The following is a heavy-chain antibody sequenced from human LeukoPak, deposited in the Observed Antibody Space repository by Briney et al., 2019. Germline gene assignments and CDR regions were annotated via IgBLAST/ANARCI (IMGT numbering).Heavy chain of an antibody. CDR2: IRSDGSNK. Sequence: GGSLRLSCAASGFSIRTYAMHWVRQAPGKGLEWVAFIRSDGSNKYNGDSVKGRFTISRDNSRNTLDLQMSSLRAEDTAVYYCAKDPEYKGSSSGTFDLWGQGTLVTVSS. CDR3: AKDPEYKGSSSGTFDL. V-gene: IGHV3-30*02. J-gene: IGHJ4*02. D-gene: IGHD6-6*01. CDR1: GFSIRTYA.